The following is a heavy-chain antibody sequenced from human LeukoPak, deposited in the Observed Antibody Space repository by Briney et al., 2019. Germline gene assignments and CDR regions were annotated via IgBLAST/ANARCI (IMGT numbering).Heavy chain of an antibody. V-gene: IGHV4-4*07. CDR3: ARVPARRVVTTPTYFDY. CDR2: IYTSGST. Sequence: SETLSLTCTVSGGSISSYYWSWIRQPAGKGLEWIGRIYTSGSTNYNPSLKSRVTMSVDTSKNQFSLKLSSVTAADTAVYYCARVPARRVVTTPTYFDYWGQGTLVTVSS. J-gene: IGHJ4*02. CDR1: GGSISSYY. D-gene: IGHD2-21*02.